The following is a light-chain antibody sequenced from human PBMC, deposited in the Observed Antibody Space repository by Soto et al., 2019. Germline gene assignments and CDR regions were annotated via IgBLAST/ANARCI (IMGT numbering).Light chain of an antibody. J-gene: IGLJ1*01. V-gene: IGLV2-14*01. Sequence: QSALTQPASVSGSPGMSIAISCTGTSRDVGGYKYVSWYQQHPGKAPKLIIYDVSTRPSGVSDRFSGSKSGNTASLTISGLPADDEHDYYCTSYTSSSTYVFGTGTKLTV. CDR1: SRDVGGYKY. CDR3: TSYTSSSTYV. CDR2: DVS.